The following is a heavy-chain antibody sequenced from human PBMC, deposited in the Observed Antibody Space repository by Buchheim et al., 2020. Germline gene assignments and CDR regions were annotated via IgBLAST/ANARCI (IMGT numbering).Heavy chain of an antibody. V-gene: IGHV3-48*01. J-gene: IGHJ4*02. CDR2: ISSSSTI. Sequence: EVQLVESGGGLVQPGGSLRLSCAASGFTFSSYSMNWVRQAPGKGLEWVSYISSSSTIYYADSVKGRFTISRDNAKNSLYLQMNSLRAEDTAVYYCARDDWNYVGYFDYWGQGIL. CDR3: ARDDWNYVGYFDY. D-gene: IGHD1-7*01. CDR1: GFTFSSYS.